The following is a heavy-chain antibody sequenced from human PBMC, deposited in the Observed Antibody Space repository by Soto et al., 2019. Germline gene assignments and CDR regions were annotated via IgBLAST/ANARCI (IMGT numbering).Heavy chain of an antibody. D-gene: IGHD2-15*01. CDR1: GGTFSSYT. V-gene: IGHV1-18*01. Sequence: ASVKVSCKASGGTFSSYTISWVRQAPGQGLEWMGWISAYNGNTNYAQKLQGRVTMTTDTSTSTAYMELRSLRSDDTAVYYCARLGYCSGGSCPDYYMDVWGKGTTVTVSS. CDR3: ARLGYCSGGSCPDYYMDV. J-gene: IGHJ6*03. CDR2: ISAYNGNT.